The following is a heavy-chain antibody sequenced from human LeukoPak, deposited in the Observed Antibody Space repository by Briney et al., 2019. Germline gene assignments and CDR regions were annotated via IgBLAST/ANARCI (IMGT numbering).Heavy chain of an antibody. J-gene: IGHJ3*02. CDR2: INTNTGNP. Sequence: GASVKVSCKASGYTFMNYAMNWARQAPGQGLEWMGWINTNTGNPTYAQGFTGRFVFSMDISVSTAYLQISDLKAEDTAVYYCARLGSYYTDDAFDMWGQGTMVTVSS. CDR1: GYTFMNYA. CDR3: ARLGSYYTDDAFDM. D-gene: IGHD1-26*01. V-gene: IGHV7-4-1*02.